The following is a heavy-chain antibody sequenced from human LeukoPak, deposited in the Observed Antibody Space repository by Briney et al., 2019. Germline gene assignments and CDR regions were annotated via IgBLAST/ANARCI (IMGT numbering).Heavy chain of an antibody. CDR2: SRNRAHSYST. Sequence: GGSPRLSCAASGFTFSDHYMDWVRQAPGKGLDWIGRSRNRAHSYSTEYAASVKGRFTVSRADSENSLYLQMNSLKTDDTAVYYCVALIRGLGYWGQGTLVTVSS. CDR1: GFTFSDHY. CDR3: VALIRGLGY. J-gene: IGHJ4*02. D-gene: IGHD3-10*01. V-gene: IGHV3-72*01.